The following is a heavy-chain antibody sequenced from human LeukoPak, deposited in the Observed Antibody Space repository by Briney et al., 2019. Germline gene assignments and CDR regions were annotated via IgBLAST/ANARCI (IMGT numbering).Heavy chain of an antibody. J-gene: IGHJ4*02. CDR2: IYPGDSGT. CDR3: ARHSIGATNPFDY. V-gene: IGHV5-51*01. CDR1: GYTLSNFW. Sequence: GESLKISCQGSGYTLSNFWIAWVRQMPGKGLEWMGIIYPGDSGTRYSPSFQGQVTISVDKSLSTAYLQWSGLKASDTAMYYCARHSIGATNPFDYWGRGTLVTVSS. D-gene: IGHD5-12*01.